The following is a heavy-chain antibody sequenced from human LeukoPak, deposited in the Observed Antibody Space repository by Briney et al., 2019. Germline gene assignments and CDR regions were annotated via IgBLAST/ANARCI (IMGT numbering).Heavy chain of an antibody. CDR2: ISYDGSNK. Sequence: GGSLRLSCAASGFTFSSYGMHWVRQAPGKGLEWVAVISYDGSNKYYADSVKGRFTISRDNSKNTLYLQMNSLRAEDTAVYYCAKVSRSKQRGGVDYWGQGTLVTVSS. D-gene: IGHD3-16*01. J-gene: IGHJ4*02. CDR1: GFTFSSYG. V-gene: IGHV3-30*18. CDR3: AKVSRSKQRGGVDY.